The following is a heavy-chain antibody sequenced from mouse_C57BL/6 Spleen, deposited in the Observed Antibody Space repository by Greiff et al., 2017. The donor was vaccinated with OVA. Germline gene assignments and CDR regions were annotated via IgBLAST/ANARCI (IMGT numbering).Heavy chain of an antibody. D-gene: IGHD1-1*01. J-gene: IGHJ1*03. Sequence: EVQLVESGGGLVQPKGSLKLSCAASGFSFTTYAMNWVRQAPGKGLEWVARIRSKSNNYATYYANSVKDRFTISRDDSESMLYLQMNNLKTEDTAMYYCVRHKSSYWYFDVWGTGTTVTVSS. CDR3: VRHKSSYWYFDV. CDR2: IRSKSNNYAT. V-gene: IGHV10-1*01. CDR1: GFSFTTYA.